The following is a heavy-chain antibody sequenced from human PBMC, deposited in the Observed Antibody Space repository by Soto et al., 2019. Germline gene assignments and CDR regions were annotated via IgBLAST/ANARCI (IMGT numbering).Heavy chain of an antibody. V-gene: IGHV3-23*01. D-gene: IGHD3-10*01. Sequence: EVQLLESGGGLVQPGGSLRLSCAASGFTFSSYAMSWVRQAPGKGLEWVSAISGSGGSTYYADSVKGRFTISRGNYENTLYPQLPSLRAQDTAVYCCAKLRAWLGDFSYWGQGTLVTVSS. CDR3: AKLRAWLGDFSY. J-gene: IGHJ4*02. CDR1: GFTFSSYA. CDR2: ISGSGGST.